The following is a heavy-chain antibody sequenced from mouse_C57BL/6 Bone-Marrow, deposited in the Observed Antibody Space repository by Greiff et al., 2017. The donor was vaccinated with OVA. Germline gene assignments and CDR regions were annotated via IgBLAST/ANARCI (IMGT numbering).Heavy chain of an antibody. CDR2: IYPGSGST. J-gene: IGHJ2*01. D-gene: IGHD1-1*01. CDR1: GYTFTSYW. Sequence: QLQQSGAELVKPGASVKMSCKASGYTFTSYWITWVKQRPGQGLEWIGDIYPGSGSTNYNEKFKSKATLTVDTSSSTAYMQLSSLTSEDSAVYYCARERITTVVDYFDDWGQGTTLTVSS. V-gene: IGHV1-55*01. CDR3: ARERITTVVDYFDD.